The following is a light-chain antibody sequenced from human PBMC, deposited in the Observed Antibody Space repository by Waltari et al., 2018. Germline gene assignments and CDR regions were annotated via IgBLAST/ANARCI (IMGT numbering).Light chain of an antibody. J-gene: IGKJ5*01. Sequence: EIVMTQSPATLSVSAGERATLSCRASQSFRNTYLAWYQQKPGQAPRLLIYGVSTMATGIPARFSGSGFGTEFTLTLSSVQAEDFAVYYCQQYDNWPPLTFGQGTRLEI. CDR1: QSFRNTY. CDR3: QQYDNWPPLT. CDR2: GVS. V-gene: IGKV3-15*01.